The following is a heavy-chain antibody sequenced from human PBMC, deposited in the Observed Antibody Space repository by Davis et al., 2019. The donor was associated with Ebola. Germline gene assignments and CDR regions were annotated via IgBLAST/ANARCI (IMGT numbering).Heavy chain of an antibody. CDR1: GGSISSGSYY. CDR2: INHSGST. CDR3: ARGSTGDWAYFDY. J-gene: IGHJ4*02. Sequence: PSETLSLTCTVSGGSISSGSYYWSWIRQPPGKGLEWIGEINHSGSTNYNPSLKSRVTISVDTSKNQFSLKLSSVTAADTAVYYCARGSTGDWAYFDYWGQGTLVTVSS. V-gene: IGHV4-39*07. D-gene: IGHD7-27*01.